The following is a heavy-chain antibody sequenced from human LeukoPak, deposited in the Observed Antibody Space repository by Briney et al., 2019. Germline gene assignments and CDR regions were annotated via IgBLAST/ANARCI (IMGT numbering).Heavy chain of an antibody. Sequence: SETLSLTCGVYGGSFSGCFWSWIRQPPGKGLVWIGEINHSGRTYYNPSLKSRVTISVDTSKNQFSLKLSSVTAADTAVYYCARSHDCSSTTCAFDPWGQGTLVTVSS. CDR3: ARSHDCSSTTCAFDP. CDR1: GGSFSGCF. D-gene: IGHD2-2*01. J-gene: IGHJ5*02. CDR2: INHSGRT. V-gene: IGHV4-34*01.